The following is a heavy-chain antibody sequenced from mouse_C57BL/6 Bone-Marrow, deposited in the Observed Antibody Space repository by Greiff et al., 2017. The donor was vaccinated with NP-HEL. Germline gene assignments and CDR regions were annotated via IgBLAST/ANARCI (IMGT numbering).Heavy chain of an antibody. V-gene: IGHV1-61*01. CDR1: GYTFTSYW. J-gene: IGHJ3*01. CDR3: ARDSSGSFAY. D-gene: IGHD3-2*02. Sequence: VQLQESGAELVRPGSSVKLSCKASGYTFTSYWMDWVKQRPGQGLEWIGNIYPSDSETHYNQKFKDKATLTVDKSSSTAYMQLSSLTSEDSAVYYCARDSSGSFAYWGQGTLVTVSA. CDR2: IYPSDSET.